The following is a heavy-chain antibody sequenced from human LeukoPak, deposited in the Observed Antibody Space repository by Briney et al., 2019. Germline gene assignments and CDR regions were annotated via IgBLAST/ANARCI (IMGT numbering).Heavy chain of an antibody. CDR3: AKGSYDFWSGYYVYYYMDV. V-gene: IGHV3-23*01. J-gene: IGHJ6*03. CDR1: GFTFSSYA. D-gene: IGHD3-3*01. Sequence: PGGSLRLSCAASGFTFSSYAMSWVRQAPGKGLEWVSAISGSGGSTYYADSVKGRFTISRDNSKNTLYLQMNSLRAEDTAVYYCAKGSYDFWSGYYVYYYMDVWGKGTTVTVSS. CDR2: ISGSGGST.